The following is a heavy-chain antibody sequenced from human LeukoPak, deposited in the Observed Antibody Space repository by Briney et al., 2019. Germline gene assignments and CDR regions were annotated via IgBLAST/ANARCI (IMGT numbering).Heavy chain of an antibody. CDR1: GFMFDDYA. D-gene: IGHD2-15*01. Sequence: GGSLRLSCAASGFMFDDYAMHWVWQAPGKGLEWVSGISWNSATIAYADSLKGRFTISRDNAKSSLYLQMSSLRPGDTALYYCARATDCSGGSCYSGAAYNGFTIWGRGTMVTVSS. CDR2: ISWNSATI. J-gene: IGHJ3*02. V-gene: IGHV3-9*01. CDR3: ARATDCSGGSCYSGAAYNGFTI.